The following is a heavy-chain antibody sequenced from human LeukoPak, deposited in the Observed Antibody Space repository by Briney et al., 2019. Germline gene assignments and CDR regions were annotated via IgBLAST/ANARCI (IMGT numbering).Heavy chain of an antibody. J-gene: IGHJ4*02. CDR1: GYTLTELS. Sequence: GASVKVSCKVSGYTLTELSMHWVRQAPGKGLEWMGGFDPEDGETIYAQKFQGRVTMTEDTSTDTAYMELSSLRSDDTAVYYCARDRPVLRYFDWLLSAASFDYWGQGTLVTVSS. CDR2: FDPEDGET. CDR3: ARDRPVLRYFDWLLSAASFDY. D-gene: IGHD3-9*01. V-gene: IGHV1-24*01.